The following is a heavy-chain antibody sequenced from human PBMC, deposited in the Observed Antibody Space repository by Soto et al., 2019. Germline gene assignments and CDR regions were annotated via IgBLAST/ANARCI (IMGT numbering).Heavy chain of an antibody. D-gene: IGHD3-9*01. J-gene: IGHJ1*01. CDR3: AGLRGNSVRPFDS. CDR1: GGSISSDNYF. V-gene: IGHV4-39*01. Sequence: QLQLQESGPGLVKPSETLSLTCTVSGGSISSDNYFGGWIRQPPGKGLEWIGTIYHSGRTYYNPSLKSRVTISVDTSNNQFSLKLTSVTATDTAIYYCAGLRGNSVRPFDSWGQGTLVTVSS. CDR2: IYHSGRT.